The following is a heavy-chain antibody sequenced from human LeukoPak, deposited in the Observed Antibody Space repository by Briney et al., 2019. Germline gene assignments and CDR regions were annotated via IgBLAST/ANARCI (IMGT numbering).Heavy chain of an antibody. Sequence: SETLSLTCTVSGGSISSYYWSWIRQPPGKGLEWIGYIYYSGSTNYNPSLKSRVTISVDTSKNQFSLKLSSVTAADTAVYYCARDLRYYDFWSGYSPTSALDIWGQGTMVTVSS. CDR2: IYYSGST. D-gene: IGHD3-3*01. J-gene: IGHJ3*02. CDR1: GGSISSYY. CDR3: ARDLRYYDFWSGYSPTSALDI. V-gene: IGHV4-59*01.